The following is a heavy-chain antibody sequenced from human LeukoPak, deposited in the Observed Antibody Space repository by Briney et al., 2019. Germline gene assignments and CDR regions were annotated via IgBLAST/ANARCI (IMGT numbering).Heavy chain of an antibody. V-gene: IGHV3-49*04. CDR1: GFTFGDYS. CDR3: TRDLTSFDY. D-gene: IGHD1-14*01. J-gene: IGHJ4*02. CDR2: IRSKAYGGTT. Sequence: GVLRLSCSASGFTFGDYSMSWVRQAPGKGVEWVGFIRSKAYGGTTEYAASVKGRFTISRDDSKGIAYLQMNSLKTEDTAVYYCTRDLTSFDYWGQGTLVTVSS.